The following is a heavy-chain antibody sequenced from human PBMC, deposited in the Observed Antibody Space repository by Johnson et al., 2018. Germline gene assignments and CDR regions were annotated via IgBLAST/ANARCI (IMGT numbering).Heavy chain of an antibody. J-gene: IGHJ3*02. V-gene: IGHV3-48*04. CDR2: ISSSSSTI. CDR3: ARGLLTGALGAFDI. Sequence: VQLVQSGGGLVQPGGSLRLSCAASGFTFSSYSLNWVRQAPGKGLEWVSYISSSSSTIYSAAAVKGRFTISRDNAKNSLYQQMNSLRAEDTAVYYCARGLLTGALGAFDIWGQGTMVTVSS. D-gene: IGHD3-22*01. CDR1: GFTFSSYS.